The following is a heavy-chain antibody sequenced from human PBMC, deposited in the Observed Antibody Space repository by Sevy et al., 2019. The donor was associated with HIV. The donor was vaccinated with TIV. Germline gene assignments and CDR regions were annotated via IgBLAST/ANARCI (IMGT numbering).Heavy chain of an antibody. CDR3: ARGSGEVYGYYFDY. CDR1: GFTFSSYA. J-gene: IGHJ4*02. D-gene: IGHD3-3*01. V-gene: IGHV3-30-3*01. CDR2: ISYDGSNK. Sequence: GGSLRLSCAASGFTFSSYAMYWVRQAPGKGLEWVALISYDGSNKYYADSVKGRFTISRDNSKNTLYLQMNSLRADDTAVYYSARGSGEVYGYYFDYWGQGTLVTVSS.